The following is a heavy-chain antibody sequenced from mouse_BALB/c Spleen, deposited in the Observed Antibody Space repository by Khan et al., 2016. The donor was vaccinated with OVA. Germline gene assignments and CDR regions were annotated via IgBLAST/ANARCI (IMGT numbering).Heavy chain of an antibody. D-gene: IGHD1-1*02. J-gene: IGHJ4*01. CDR3: INGLFYYYAMDY. CDR2: IRLKSNNYAT. CDR1: GFTFSNYW. V-gene: IGHV6-6*02. Sequence: EVKLEESGGGLVQPGGSMKLSCVASGFTFSNYWMNWVRQSPEKGLEWVAEIRLKSNNYATHYAESVKGRFTISRDDSKSSVYLQMNNLRAEDTGMYYCINGLFYYYAMDYWGQGTSVTVSS.